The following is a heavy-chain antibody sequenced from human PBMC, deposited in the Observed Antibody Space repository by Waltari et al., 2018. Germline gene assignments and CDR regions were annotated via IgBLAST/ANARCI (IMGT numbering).Heavy chain of an antibody. Sequence: LVQSGAEVKKPGASVKVSCKGSGYIFSNYGITWVRQAPGQGLEWMGWIYGYDCNTKCEQKFQDRVTLTTDTSTSTAYMELRSLRSDDTAVYFCARDDVDSSNFGGFWGQGTLVTVSS. V-gene: IGHV1-18*04. D-gene: IGHD3-3*02. CDR3: ARDDVDSSNFGGF. J-gene: IGHJ4*02. CDR1: GYIFSNYG. CDR2: IYGYDCNT.